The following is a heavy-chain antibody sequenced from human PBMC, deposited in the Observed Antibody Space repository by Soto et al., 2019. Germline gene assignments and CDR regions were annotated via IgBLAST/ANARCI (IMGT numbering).Heavy chain of an antibody. D-gene: IGHD3-22*01. V-gene: IGHV3-30-3*01. J-gene: IGHJ4*02. Sequence: WGSLRLSCAASGFTFSKYAMHCVRQSRFTWLEWVAVISNDGSNPYYADSVKGRFTISRDNSKNTLYLQMNSLREEDTAVYYCARTGYDRSGYFVEYYFDYWGQGTLVTVSS. CDR3: ARTGYDRSGYFVEYYFDY. CDR2: ISNDGSNP. CDR1: GFTFSKYA.